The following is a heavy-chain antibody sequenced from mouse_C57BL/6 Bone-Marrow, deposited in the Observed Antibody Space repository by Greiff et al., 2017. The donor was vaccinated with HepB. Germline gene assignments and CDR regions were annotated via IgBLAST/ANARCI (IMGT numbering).Heavy chain of an antibody. CDR3: ASNYYFDY. D-gene: IGHD1-3*01. J-gene: IGHJ2*01. Sequence: QVQLKQPGAELVRPGSSVKLSCKASGYTFTSYWMDWVKQRPGQGLEWIGNIYPSDSETHYNQKFKDKATLTVDKSSSTAYMQLSSLTSEDSAVYDCASNYYFDYWGQGTTLTVSS. CDR2: IYPSDSET. V-gene: IGHV1-61*01. CDR1: GYTFTSYW.